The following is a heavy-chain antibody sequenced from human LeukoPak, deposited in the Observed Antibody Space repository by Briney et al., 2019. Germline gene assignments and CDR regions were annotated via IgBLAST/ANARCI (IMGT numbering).Heavy chain of an antibody. CDR2: INSDGYSI. V-gene: IGHV3-74*01. D-gene: IGHD6-19*01. Sequence: GGSLRLSCVVSEFTFSSYWMHWVRQAPGKGLEWLSRINSDGYSISYADSVKGRFTISRDNAKNTLYLQMNTLRAEDTAMYYCARAIAVAGTDYWGQGTLVTVSS. J-gene: IGHJ4*02. CDR3: ARAIAVAGTDY. CDR1: EFTFSSYW.